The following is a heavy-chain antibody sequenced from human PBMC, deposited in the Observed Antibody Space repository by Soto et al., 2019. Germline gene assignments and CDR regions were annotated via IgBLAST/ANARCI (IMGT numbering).Heavy chain of an antibody. V-gene: IGHV1-18*01. CDR3: ARGRYGEY. CDR2: ISAHNGNT. CDR1: GYTFTSYG. J-gene: IGHJ4*02. Sequence: QVHLVQSGAEVKKPGSSVKVSCKASGYTFTSYGITWVRQAPGQGLEWMGWISAHNGNTDYAQKLQGRVIVTRDTSTSTAYMELRSLRSDDTAVYYCARGRYGEYWGQGALVTVSS. D-gene: IGHD3-10*01.